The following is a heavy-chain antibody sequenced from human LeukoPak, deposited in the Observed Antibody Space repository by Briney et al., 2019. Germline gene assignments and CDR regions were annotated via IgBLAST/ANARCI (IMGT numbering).Heavy chain of an antibody. CDR1: GLTVSSNS. CDR2: IYSGGST. Sequence: PGGSLRLSCAASGLTVSSNSMSWVRQAPGKGLEWVSFIYSGGSTYYADSVKGRFTISRDNSKNTLYLQMNSLRADDTAVYYCARDWKWLPPRLAHDAFDIWGQGTMVTVSS. D-gene: IGHD6-19*01. V-gene: IGHV3-53*01. CDR3: ARDWKWLPPRLAHDAFDI. J-gene: IGHJ3*02.